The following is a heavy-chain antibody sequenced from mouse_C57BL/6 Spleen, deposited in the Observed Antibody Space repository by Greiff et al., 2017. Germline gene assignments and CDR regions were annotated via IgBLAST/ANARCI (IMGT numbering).Heavy chain of an antibody. D-gene: IGHD2-1*01. V-gene: IGHV1-80*01. Sequence: QVQLQQSGAELVKPGASVKISCKASGYAFSCYRMNWVKQRPGKGLEWIGQIYPGVGDTNYNGKFKGKATLTADKSSSTAYMQLSSLTSEDSAVYFCARGNYRPYDAMDYWGQGTSVTVSS. CDR3: ARGNYRPYDAMDY. CDR2: IYPGVGDT. J-gene: IGHJ4*01. CDR1: GYAFSCYR.